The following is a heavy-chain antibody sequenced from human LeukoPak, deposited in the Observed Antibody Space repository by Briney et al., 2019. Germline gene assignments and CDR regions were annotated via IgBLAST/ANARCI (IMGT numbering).Heavy chain of an antibody. V-gene: IGHV3-7*01. Sequence: GGSLRLSCAASGFTFSGYWMSWVRQTPEKGLEWVANIKQDGYEKYYVDSVKGRFTISRDNAKNLLYLQMNSLRADDTAIYYCARDKIVGPTTLDYWGQGTLVTVSS. CDR1: GFTFSGYW. D-gene: IGHD1-26*01. CDR3: ARDKIVGPTTLDY. CDR2: IKQDGYEK. J-gene: IGHJ4*02.